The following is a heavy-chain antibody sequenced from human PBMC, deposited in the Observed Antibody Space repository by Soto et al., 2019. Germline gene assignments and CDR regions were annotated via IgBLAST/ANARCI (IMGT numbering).Heavy chain of an antibody. CDR3: ASSGGGLGELFRSMMTYYYYYIDV. Sequence: GGSLRLSCAASGFTFSSYGMHWVRQAPGKGLEWVAVIWYDGSNKYYADSVKGRFTISRDNSKNTLYLQMNSLRAEDTAVYYCASSGGGLGELFRSMMTYYYYYIDVWGKGTTVTVSS. J-gene: IGHJ6*03. CDR1: GFTFSSYG. V-gene: IGHV3-33*01. CDR2: IWYDGSNK. D-gene: IGHD3-10*01.